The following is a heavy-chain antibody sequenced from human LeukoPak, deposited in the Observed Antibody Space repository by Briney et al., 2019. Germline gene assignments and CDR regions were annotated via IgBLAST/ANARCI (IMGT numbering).Heavy chain of an antibody. CDR1: GFTFSGCA. CDR3: AKAGSWLVEYYFDY. D-gene: IGHD6-19*01. V-gene: IGHV3-23*01. J-gene: IGHJ4*02. CDR2: ISGSGGST. Sequence: GGSLRLSCAASGFTFSGCAMSWVRQAPGKGLEWVSAISGSGGSTYYADSVKGRFTISRDNSKNTLYLQMNSLRAEDTAVYYCAKAGSWLVEYYFDYWGQGTLVTVSS.